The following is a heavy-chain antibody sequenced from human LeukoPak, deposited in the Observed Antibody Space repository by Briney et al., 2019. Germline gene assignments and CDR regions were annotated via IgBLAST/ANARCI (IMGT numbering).Heavy chain of an antibody. J-gene: IGHJ4*02. CDR1: GGSISSYY. CDR2: IYYSGST. D-gene: IGHD6-13*01. CDR3: ARHAREHYGTSWYDY. Sequence: PSETLSLTCTVSGGSISSYYWSWIRQPPGKGLEWIGYIYYSGSTNYNPSLKSRVTISVDTSKNQLSLKLRSVTAADTAVYYCARHAREHYGTSWYDYWGQGALVTVSS. V-gene: IGHV4-59*08.